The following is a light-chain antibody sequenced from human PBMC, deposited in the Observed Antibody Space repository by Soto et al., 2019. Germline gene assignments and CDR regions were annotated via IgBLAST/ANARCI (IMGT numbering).Light chain of an antibody. Sequence: EIVMTQSPATLSVSPGERSTLSCRASQSVISTYLAWYQQKPGQAPRLLIYGASTRATGIPARFSGSGSGTEFTLTISSLQSEDFAVYYCQQYNDWPRTFGQGTTGDIK. CDR3: QQYNDWPRT. CDR1: QSVISTY. CDR2: GAS. J-gene: IGKJ1*01. V-gene: IGKV3-15*01.